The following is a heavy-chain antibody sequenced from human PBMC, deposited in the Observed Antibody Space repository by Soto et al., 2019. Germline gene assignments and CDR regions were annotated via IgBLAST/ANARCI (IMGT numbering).Heavy chain of an antibody. Sequence: PGGSLRLSCAASGFTFSIFAMSWVRQAPGKGLEWVSGIGGGDHDRYYADSVKGRFTISRDNSKNTVFLQMNSLRAEDTAIYYCVKDKRDNNPVGDLFDIGGKGTMAPAS. CDR2: IGGGDHDR. J-gene: IGHJ3*02. D-gene: IGHD3-16*01. V-gene: IGHV3-23*01. CDR3: VKDKRDNNPVGDLFDI. CDR1: GFTFSIFA.